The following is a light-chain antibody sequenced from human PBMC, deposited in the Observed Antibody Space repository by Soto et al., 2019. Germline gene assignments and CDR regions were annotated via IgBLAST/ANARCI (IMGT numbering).Light chain of an antibody. CDR1: RSNIGANYD. Sequence: QSVLTQPPSVSGAPGQRVTISCTGSRSNIGANYDVHWYQQLPGKAPKLMISEVSNRPSGVSNRFSGSKSGNTASLTISGLQAEDEADYYCSSYTAGGTIFGTGTKVTVL. CDR2: EVS. J-gene: IGLJ1*01. CDR3: SSYTAGGTI. V-gene: IGLV2-14*01.